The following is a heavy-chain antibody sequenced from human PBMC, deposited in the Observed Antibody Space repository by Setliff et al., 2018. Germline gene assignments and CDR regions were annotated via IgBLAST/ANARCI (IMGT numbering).Heavy chain of an antibody. CDR1: GASTSSGTYY. CDR3: ARTGTYRYFDY. J-gene: IGHJ4*02. Sequence: LSLTCTVSGASTSSGTYYWAWIRQPPGKGLEWIGRIHYRGTTYSNASLASRLTISVDTAKNQFSLKLTSVTAADTAVYYCARTGTYRYFDYWGQGTRVTVSS. CDR2: IHYRGTT. V-gene: IGHV4-39*01. D-gene: IGHD1-1*01.